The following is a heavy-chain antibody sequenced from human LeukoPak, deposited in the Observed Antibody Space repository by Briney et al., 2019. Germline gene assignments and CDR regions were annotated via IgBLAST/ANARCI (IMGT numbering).Heavy chain of an antibody. D-gene: IGHD6-13*01. Sequence: GGSLRLSCAASGFTFSSYGMHWVRQAPGKGLEWVAYIQYDGSNQQYADSVKGRFIISRDRSKNIPYLQMNSLRAEDTAVYYCARSLQLVQNNNYYYYYYMDVWGKGTTVTVSS. CDR2: IQYDGSNQ. CDR3: ARSLQLVQNNNYYYYYYMDV. V-gene: IGHV3-30*02. CDR1: GFTFSSYG. J-gene: IGHJ6*03.